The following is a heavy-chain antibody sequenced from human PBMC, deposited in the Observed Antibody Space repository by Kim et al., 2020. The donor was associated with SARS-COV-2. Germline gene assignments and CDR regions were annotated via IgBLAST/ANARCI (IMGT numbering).Heavy chain of an antibody. D-gene: IGHD3-22*01. Sequence: SETLSLTCTVSGGSISSSSYYWGWIRQHPGKGLEWIGSIYYSGSTYYNPSLKSRVTISVATSKNQFSLKLSSVTAADTAVYYCARARITMIVVVIRGAYYFDYWGQGTLVTVSS. J-gene: IGHJ4*02. CDR1: GGSISSSSYY. CDR2: IYYSGST. CDR3: ARARITMIVVVIRGAYYFDY. V-gene: IGHV4-39*01.